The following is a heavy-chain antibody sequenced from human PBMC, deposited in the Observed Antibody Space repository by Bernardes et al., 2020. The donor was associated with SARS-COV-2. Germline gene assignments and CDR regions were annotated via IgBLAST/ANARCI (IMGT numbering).Heavy chain of an antibody. J-gene: IGHJ6*02. CDR1: GFDFSDYW. Sequence: SLIRSCAGSGFDFSDYWMTWVRQAPGKGLEWVANIKRDGSETYYVDSVKGRFTISRDNAKNLVFLQMNSLRAEDTAVFYCARSAGMDVWGQGTMVTVSS. V-gene: IGHV3-7*03. CDR2: IKRDGSET. CDR3: ARSAGMDV.